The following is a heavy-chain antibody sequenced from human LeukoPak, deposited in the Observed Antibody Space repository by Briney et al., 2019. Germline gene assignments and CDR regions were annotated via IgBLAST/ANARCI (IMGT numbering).Heavy chain of an antibody. D-gene: IGHD3-10*01. CDR3: FGRGV. J-gene: IGHJ4*02. CDR2: INHSGST. Sequence: GSLRLSCAASGFTVSSNYMSWVRQAPGKGLEWIGEINHSGSTNYNPSLKSRVTISVDTSKNQFSLKLSSVTAADTAVYYCFGRGVWGQGTLVTVSS. V-gene: IGHV4-34*08. CDR1: GFTVSSNY.